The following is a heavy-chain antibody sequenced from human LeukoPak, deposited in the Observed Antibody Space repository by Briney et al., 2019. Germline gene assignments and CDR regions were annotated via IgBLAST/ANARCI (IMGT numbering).Heavy chain of an antibody. V-gene: IGHV1-69*13. J-gene: IGHJ4*02. CDR2: IIPIFGTA. CDR1: GYTFTSYD. CDR3: ARDLGSTVVSSGDY. Sequence: ASVKVSCKASGYTFTSYDINWVRQATGQGLEWMGGIIPIFGTANYAQKFQGRVTITADESTSTAYMELSSLRSEDTAVYYCARDLGSTVVSSGDYWGQGTLVTVSS. D-gene: IGHD4-23*01.